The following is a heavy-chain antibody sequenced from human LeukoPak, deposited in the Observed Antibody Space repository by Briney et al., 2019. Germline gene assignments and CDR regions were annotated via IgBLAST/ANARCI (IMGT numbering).Heavy chain of an antibody. V-gene: IGHV4-34*01. CDR1: GGSISSYY. Sequence: SETLSLTCTVSGGSISSYYWSWIRQPPGKGLEWIGEINHSGSTNYNPSLKSRVTISVDTSKNQFSLKLSSVTAADTAVYYCARGYSYGNFDYWGQGTLVTVSS. D-gene: IGHD5-18*01. CDR3: ARGYSYGNFDY. J-gene: IGHJ4*02. CDR2: INHSGST.